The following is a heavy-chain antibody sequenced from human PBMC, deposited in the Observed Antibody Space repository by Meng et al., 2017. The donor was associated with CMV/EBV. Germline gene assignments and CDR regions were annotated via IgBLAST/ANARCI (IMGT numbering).Heavy chain of an antibody. J-gene: IGHJ6*02. CDR2: ISSSGSTI. Sequence: GGSLKLSCAASGFTFSDYYMSWIRQAPGKGLEWVSYISSSGSTIYYADSVKGRFTISRDNAKNTLYLQMNSLRPEDTAVYYCASTARNYYYYGMDVWGQGTTVTVSS. V-gene: IGHV3-11*04. CDR3: ASTARNYYYYGMDV. D-gene: IGHD2-21*02. CDR1: GFTFSDYY.